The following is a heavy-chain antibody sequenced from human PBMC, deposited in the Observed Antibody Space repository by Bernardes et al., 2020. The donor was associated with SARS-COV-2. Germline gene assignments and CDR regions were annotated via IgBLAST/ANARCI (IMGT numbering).Heavy chain of an antibody. CDR3: AHRRSLLGTLDY. Sequence: SGPTLLKPTQTLTLTCTFSGFSLSTSGVGVGWIRQPPGKALEWLVLIYWDDDKRYSPSLKSRLTITKDTSKNQVVLTMTNMDPVDTATYYCAHRRSLLGTLDYWGQGTLVTVSS. CDR2: IYWDDDK. V-gene: IGHV2-5*02. D-gene: IGHD1-26*01. J-gene: IGHJ4*02. CDR1: GFSLSTSGVG.